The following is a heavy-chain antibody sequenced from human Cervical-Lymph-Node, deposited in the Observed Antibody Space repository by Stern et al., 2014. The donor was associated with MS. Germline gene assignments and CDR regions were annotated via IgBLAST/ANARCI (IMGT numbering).Heavy chain of an antibody. CDR3: ARAGHYYDKTDYWRFFDL. J-gene: IGHJ2*01. V-gene: IGHV4-31*01. Sequence: QLQLQESGPGLVKPSQTLSLTCTVSGGSISGGAYHWTWIRQHPGKGLEXLGTIYYSGNTDYNPSLEGLISMSLDTSQNQFSLKLRSVTAADTAVYFCARAGHYYDKTDYWRFFDLWGRGTLITVSS. CDR2: IYYSGNT. CDR1: GGSISGGAYH. D-gene: IGHD3-22*01.